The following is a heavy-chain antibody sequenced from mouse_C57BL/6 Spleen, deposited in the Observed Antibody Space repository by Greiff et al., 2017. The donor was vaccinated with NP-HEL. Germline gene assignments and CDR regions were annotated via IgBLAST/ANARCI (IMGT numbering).Heavy chain of an antibody. V-gene: IGHV3-6*01. D-gene: IGHD2-4*01. CDR3: AREDDYDGFDY. CDR2: ISYDGSN. J-gene: IGHJ2*01. CDR1: GYSITSGYY. Sequence: EVQLQESGPGLVKPSQSLSLTCSVTGYSITSGYYWNWIRQFPGNKLEWMGYISYDGSNNYNPSLKNRISITRDTSKNQFFLKLNSVTTEDTATYYCAREDDYDGFDYWGQGTTLTVSS.